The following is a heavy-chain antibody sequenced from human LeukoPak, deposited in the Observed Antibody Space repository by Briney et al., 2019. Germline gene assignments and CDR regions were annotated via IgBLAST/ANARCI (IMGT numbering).Heavy chain of an antibody. CDR1: GFTFSSYA. J-gene: IGHJ4*02. CDR3: ARDPRVWGSYPYFDY. CDR2: ISYDGSNK. V-gene: IGHV3-30-3*01. Sequence: GGSLRLSCAASGFTFSSYAMHWVRQAPGKGLEWVAVISYDGSNKYYADSVKGRCTISRDNSKNTLYLQMNSLRAEDTAVYYCARDPRVWGSYPYFDYWGQGTLVTVSS. D-gene: IGHD3-16*02.